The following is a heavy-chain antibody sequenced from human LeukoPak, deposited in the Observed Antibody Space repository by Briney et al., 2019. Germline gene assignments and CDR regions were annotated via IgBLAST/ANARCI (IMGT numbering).Heavy chain of an antibody. J-gene: IGHJ6*03. V-gene: IGHV3-23*01. CDR1: GFTFSTYA. CDR2: ISDSGSST. D-gene: IGHD1-14*01. Sequence: QSGGSLRLSCAASGFTFSTYAMSWVRQAPGKGLEWVPAISDSGSSTYYADSVRGRFAISRDNSRNTLYLQINSLRAEDTAVYYCAKFPRNFVAYYYYYMDVWGKGTTVTVSS. CDR3: AKFPRNFVAYYYYYMDV.